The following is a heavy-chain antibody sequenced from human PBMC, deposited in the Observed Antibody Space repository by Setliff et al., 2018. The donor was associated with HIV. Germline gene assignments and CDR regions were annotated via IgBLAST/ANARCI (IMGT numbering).Heavy chain of an antibody. D-gene: IGHD2-15*01. J-gene: IGHJ3*02. CDR3: AHQELGYCSGGSCPPPHAFDI. V-gene: IGHV2-5*02. CDR2: IYWDDDM. Sequence: SGPTLVNPTQTLTLTCTFSGFSLSTSGVAVAWIRQPPGKALEWLALIYWDDDMHYSPSLKSRLTITKDTSKNQVVLTMTTMDPVDTATYYCAHQELGYCSGGSCPPPHAFDIWGQGTMVTVSS. CDR1: GFSLSTSGVA.